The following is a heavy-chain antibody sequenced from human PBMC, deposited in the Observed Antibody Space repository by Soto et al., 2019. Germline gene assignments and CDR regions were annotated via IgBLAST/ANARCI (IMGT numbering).Heavy chain of an antibody. CDR2: IYHSGSA. V-gene: IGHV4-4*02. D-gene: IGHD1-26*01. CDR1: GASISSTSSAAW. CDR3: AKMVGATLVDY. J-gene: IGHJ4*02. Sequence: QVQLQESGPGLVKPSGTLSLTCTVSGASISSTSSAAWRSWVRQPPGKGLEWIGEIYHSGSANYNPSLKSRVTMSVDKSKNQFSLRLSSVTAADTAVYYCAKMVGATLVDYWGQGSLVTVSS.